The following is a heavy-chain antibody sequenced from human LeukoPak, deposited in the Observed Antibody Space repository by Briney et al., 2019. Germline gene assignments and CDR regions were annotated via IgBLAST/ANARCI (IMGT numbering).Heavy chain of an antibody. J-gene: IGHJ4*02. CDR1: GFNFASNW. CDR2: INSDATST. CDR3: VRGSPGYSSSWHAY. D-gene: IGHD6-13*01. Sequence: GGSLRLSCAASGFNFASNWMHWVRQTPGKGLVWVSRINSDATSTSYADSMRGRFTISRDDAKNTMYLQMNSLRAEDTAMYYCVRGSPGYSSSWHAYWGQGTLVTVSS. V-gene: IGHV3-74*01.